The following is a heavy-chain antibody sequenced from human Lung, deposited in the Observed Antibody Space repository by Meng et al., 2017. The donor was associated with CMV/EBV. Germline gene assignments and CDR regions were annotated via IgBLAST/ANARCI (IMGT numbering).Heavy chain of an antibody. Sequence: SGSTFIDYPIHWVRQAPGQGLEWMGWISPYNGDTIYARDFQGWVTMTRDTSNRTLYMEVSRLRFDDTAVYYCARAIVKNGKRHFDYWGQGTLVTVSS. D-gene: IGHD1-1*01. V-gene: IGHV1-2*04. J-gene: IGHJ4*02. CDR3: ARAIVKNGKRHFDY. CDR1: GSTFIDYP. CDR2: ISPYNGDT.